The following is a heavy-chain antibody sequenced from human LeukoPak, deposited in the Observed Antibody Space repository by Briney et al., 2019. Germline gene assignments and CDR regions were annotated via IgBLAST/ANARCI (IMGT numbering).Heavy chain of an antibody. CDR1: GFTFSTYW. D-gene: IGHD3-16*01. CDR2: INRDGSIT. Sequence: PGGSLRLSCAASGFTFSTYWMHWVRQAPGKGLVWVSRINRDGSITTYADSVKGRFTISRDNAKNTLYLQMNSLRAEDTAVYYCARSNNGGWGYCDYWGQGSLVTVSS. V-gene: IGHV3-74*01. J-gene: IGHJ4*02. CDR3: ARSNNGGWGYCDY.